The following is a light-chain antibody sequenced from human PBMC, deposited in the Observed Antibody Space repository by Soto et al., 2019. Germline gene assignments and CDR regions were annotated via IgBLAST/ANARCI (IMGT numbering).Light chain of an antibody. CDR3: HQYHNFPRT. CDR2: KAS. CDR1: QSINGW. J-gene: IGKJ1*01. V-gene: IGKV1-5*03. Sequence: DIQMTQSPYTLSASVGDRVTITCRASQSINGWLAWYQQKPGQAPNLLIYKASTLESGVPSRFSGSGSGTEFTLTVSSLQPDDFATYYCHQYHNFPRTFGQGTKVEI.